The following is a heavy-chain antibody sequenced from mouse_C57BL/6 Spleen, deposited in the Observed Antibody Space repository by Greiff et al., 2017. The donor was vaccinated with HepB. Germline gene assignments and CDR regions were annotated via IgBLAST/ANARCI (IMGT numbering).Heavy chain of an antibody. CDR2: IYPGSGNT. J-gene: IGHJ2*01. CDR1: GYTFTDYY. V-gene: IGHV1-76*01. CDR3: ARELGQRDYLDY. Sequence: VQLQQSGAELVRPGASVKLSCKASGYTFTDYYINWVKQRPGQGLEWIARIYPGSGNTYYNEKFKGKATLTAEKSSSTAYMQLSSLTSEDSAVYFCARELGQRDYLDYWGQGTTLTVSS. D-gene: IGHD4-1*01.